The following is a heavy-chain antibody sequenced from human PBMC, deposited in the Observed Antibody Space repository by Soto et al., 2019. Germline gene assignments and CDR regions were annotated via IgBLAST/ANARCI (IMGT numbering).Heavy chain of an antibody. J-gene: IGHJ4*02. V-gene: IGHV4-39*01. CDR2: IYYDGNT. D-gene: IGHD2-8*01. Sequence: QLQLQESGPGLVKPSETLSLTCIVSGGSITSNSHYWGLIRQPPGKGLESIGNIYYDGNTYYNTSLKSRVTISLDTSKNQFSLRLNSVTAADTAVYYCARSSIVPRLLMYPFDYWGQGTLVTVSS. CDR1: GGSITSNSHY. CDR3: ARSSIVPRLLMYPFDY.